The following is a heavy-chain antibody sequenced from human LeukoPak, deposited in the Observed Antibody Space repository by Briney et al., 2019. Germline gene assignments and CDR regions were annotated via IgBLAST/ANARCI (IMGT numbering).Heavy chain of an antibody. CDR1: GYTFTSYG. CDR3: ARQSRGSSWFGGGFDI. V-gene: IGHV1-69*05. J-gene: IGHJ3*02. Sequence: ASVKVSCKASGYTFTSYGISWVGQAPGQGLEWMGGIIPTFGTANYAQKFQGRLTTTTDESTSTAYMELSGLRSEDTAVYYCARQSRGSSWFGGGFDIWGQGTMVTVSS. D-gene: IGHD3-10*01. CDR2: IIPTFGTA.